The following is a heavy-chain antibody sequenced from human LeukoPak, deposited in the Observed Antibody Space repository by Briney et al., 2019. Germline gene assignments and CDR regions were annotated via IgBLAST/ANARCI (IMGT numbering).Heavy chain of an antibody. CDR1: GFTFSSHW. V-gene: IGHV3-9*01. CDR2: ISWNSGSL. CDR3: AKSRYGSGIYFDY. J-gene: IGHJ4*02. D-gene: IGHD3-10*01. Sequence: GGSLRLSCAASGFTFSSHWMHWVRQAPGKGLEWVSGISWNSGSLGYADSVKGRFTISRDNAKNSLYLQMNSLRAEDTALYYCAKSRYGSGIYFDYWGQGTLVTVSS.